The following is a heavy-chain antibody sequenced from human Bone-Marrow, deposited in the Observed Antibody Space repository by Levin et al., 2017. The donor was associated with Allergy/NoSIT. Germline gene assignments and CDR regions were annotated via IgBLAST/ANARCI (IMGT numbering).Heavy chain of an antibody. J-gene: IGHJ4*02. CDR2: IYYSGTT. V-gene: IGHV4-59*01. CDR1: GGSISSYY. D-gene: IGHD2-15*01. CDR3: AAGGIVVWDYYYAY. Sequence: SETLSLTCTVSGGSISSYYWTWIRQTPGKGLEWIGYIYYSGTTNYNPSLKRRVTISVDTSKNQFSLNLSSVTAADTAVYYCAAGGIVVWDYYYAYWGQGTLVTVSS.